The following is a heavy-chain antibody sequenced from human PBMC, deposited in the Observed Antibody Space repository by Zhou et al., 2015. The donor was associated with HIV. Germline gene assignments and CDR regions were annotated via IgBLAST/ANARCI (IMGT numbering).Heavy chain of an antibody. CDR3: ARDIVVVSLYYYYYGMDV. Sequence: QVQLVQSGAEVKKPGSSVKVSCKASGGTFSSYAISWVRQAPGQGLEWMGGIIPIFGTANYAQKFQGRVTITADESTSTAYMELSSLRSDDTAVYYCARDIVVVSLYYYYYGMDVWGQGTTVTVSS. V-gene: IGHV1-69*01. CDR1: GGTFSSYA. J-gene: IGHJ6*02. CDR2: IIPIFGTA. D-gene: IGHD2-21*01.